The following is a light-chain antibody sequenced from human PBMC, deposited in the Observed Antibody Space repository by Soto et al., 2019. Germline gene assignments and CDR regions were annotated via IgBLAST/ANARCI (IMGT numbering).Light chain of an antibody. CDR3: AAWDDSLDGVV. CDR2: SND. Sequence: QSVLAQPPSASETPGQRVTISCSGSSSNIGSRTVSWYQQLPGTAPKLLIYSNDQRLSGVPDRFSGSKSGTSASLAISGLQSEDEADYYCAAWDDSLDGVVFGGGTKLTVL. CDR1: SSNIGSRT. J-gene: IGLJ2*01. V-gene: IGLV1-44*01.